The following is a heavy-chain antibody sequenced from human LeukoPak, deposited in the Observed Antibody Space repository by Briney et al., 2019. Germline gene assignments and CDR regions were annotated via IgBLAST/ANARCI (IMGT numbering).Heavy chain of an antibody. Sequence: ASVKVSCKASGYTFTCYYMHWVRQAPGQGREWMGWINPNSGGTNYAQKFQGRVTMTSDTSISTAYMELSKLRSDDTAVYYCARVYCSSTSCPWGFDPWGQGTLVTVSS. CDR3: ARVYCSSTSCPWGFDP. J-gene: IGHJ5*02. CDR1: GYTFTCYY. D-gene: IGHD2-2*01. V-gene: IGHV1-2*02. CDR2: INPNSGGT.